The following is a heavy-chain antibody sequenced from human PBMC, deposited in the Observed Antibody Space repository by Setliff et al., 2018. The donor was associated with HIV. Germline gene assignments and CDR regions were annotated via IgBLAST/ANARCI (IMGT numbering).Heavy chain of an antibody. Sequence: SETLSLTCSVSGGSITSGGYYWSWIRQHPGKGLEWIGYIYYSGSTYYNPSLKSRVTISLDTSKNQFSLKLNSVTVADTAVYYCACLSLWGSCYQAGYQDYWCQGTLVTVSS. CDR3: ACLSLWGSCYQAGYQDY. J-gene: IGHJ4*02. D-gene: IGHD3-10*01. V-gene: IGHV4-31*03. CDR1: GGSITSGGYY. CDR2: IYYSGST.